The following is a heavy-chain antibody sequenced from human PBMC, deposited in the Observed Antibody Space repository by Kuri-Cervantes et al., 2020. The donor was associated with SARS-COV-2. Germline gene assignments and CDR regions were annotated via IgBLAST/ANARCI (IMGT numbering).Heavy chain of an antibody. CDR3: ARVYGGPLDY. CDR1: GYTFTDYY. CDR2: INPNSGVT. Sequence: ASVKVSCKASGYTFTDYYLHWVRQAPGQGPEWTGWINPNSGVTSYAPKFQDRVTMTRDTAINTLYMYLSGLRSEDTAVYYCARVYGGPLDYWGQGTLVTVSS. J-gene: IGHJ4*02. V-gene: IGHV1-2*02. D-gene: IGHD4-23*01.